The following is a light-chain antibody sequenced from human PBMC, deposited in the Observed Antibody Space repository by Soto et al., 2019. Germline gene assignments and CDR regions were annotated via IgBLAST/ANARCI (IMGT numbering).Light chain of an antibody. CDR2: AES. CDR1: QNINSY. J-gene: IGKJ2*01. CDR3: HQTYSTPHT. V-gene: IGKV1-39*01. Sequence: DIQMTQSPSSLSASVGDRVTITCRASQNINSYLNWYQQTPGRAPKLLIYAESSFQSGVPSRFGGRGSGTDFTPTISSLQPEDFATYYCHQTYSTPHTVGQGTKVEIK.